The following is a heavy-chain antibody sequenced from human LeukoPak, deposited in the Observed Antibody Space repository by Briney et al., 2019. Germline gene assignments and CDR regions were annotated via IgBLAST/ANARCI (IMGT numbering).Heavy chain of an antibody. CDR2: IYTSGST. CDR1: GGSISSSSYY. J-gene: IGHJ6*03. V-gene: IGHV4-61*02. CDR3: ARDGYKYYYYYYMDV. D-gene: IGHD5-24*01. Sequence: SETLSLTCTVSGGSISSSSYYWSWIRQPAGKGLEWIGRIYTSGSTNYNPSLKSRVTMSVDTSKNQFSLKLSSVTAADTAVYYCARDGYKYYYYYYMDVWGKGTTVTTSS.